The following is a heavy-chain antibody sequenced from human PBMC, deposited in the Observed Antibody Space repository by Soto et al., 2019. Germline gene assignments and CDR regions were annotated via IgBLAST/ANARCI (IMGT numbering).Heavy chain of an antibody. CDR1: GYIFTSYA. J-gene: IGHJ4*02. D-gene: IGHD6-13*01. CDR3: ARDQSSNWYRIDS. V-gene: IGHV1-3*01. CDR2: INAGNGST. Sequence: ASVKVSCKASGYIFTSYAMHWVRQAPGQGLEWMGWINAGNGSTKYSQKFQGRVTITRDTSASTAYMELSSLRSGDTAVYYCARDQSSNWYRIDSWGQGTLVTVSS.